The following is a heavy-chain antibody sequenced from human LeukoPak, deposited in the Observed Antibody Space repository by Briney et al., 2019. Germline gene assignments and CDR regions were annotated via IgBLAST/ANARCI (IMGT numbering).Heavy chain of an antibody. V-gene: IGHV4-39*01. D-gene: IGHD2-8*02. CDR2: IYYSGST. CDR1: ADSVSSSSYY. CDR3: ARLDRVSWSQFDY. J-gene: IGHJ4*02. Sequence: SETLSLTCTVSADSVSSSSYYWGWIRQPPGKGLEWIGRIYYSGSTYYNPSLKTRFTISVDTSKNQFSLKLSSVTAADTAVYYCARLDRVSWSQFDYWGQGTLVTVSS.